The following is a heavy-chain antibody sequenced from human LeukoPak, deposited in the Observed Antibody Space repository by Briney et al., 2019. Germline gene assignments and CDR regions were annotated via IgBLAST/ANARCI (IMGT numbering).Heavy chain of an antibody. J-gene: IGHJ4*02. Sequence: GASVKVSCKASGYTFTSYGISWVRQAPGQGLEWMGWISSYNGNTNYARKLQGRVTITADESTSTAYMELSSLRSEDTAVYYCARDRPYTGGWRGFDYWGQGTLVTVSS. CDR3: ARDRPYTGGWRGFDY. CDR1: GYTFTSYG. CDR2: ISSYNGNT. D-gene: IGHD6-19*01. V-gene: IGHV1-18*01.